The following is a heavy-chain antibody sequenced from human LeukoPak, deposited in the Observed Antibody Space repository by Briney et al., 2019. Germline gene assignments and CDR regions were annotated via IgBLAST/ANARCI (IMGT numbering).Heavy chain of an antibody. CDR2: IGTAGEI. V-gene: IGHV3-13*01. Sequence: PGGSLRLSCAASGFTFRSYDMHWVRQATGKGLEWVSGIGTAGEIYYPGSVKGRFTISRDNSKNTLYLQMNSLRAEDTAVYYCARSLITMVRGVIGGDYFDYWGQGTLVTVSS. D-gene: IGHD3-10*01. CDR1: GFTFRSYD. CDR3: ARSLITMVRGVIGGDYFDY. J-gene: IGHJ4*02.